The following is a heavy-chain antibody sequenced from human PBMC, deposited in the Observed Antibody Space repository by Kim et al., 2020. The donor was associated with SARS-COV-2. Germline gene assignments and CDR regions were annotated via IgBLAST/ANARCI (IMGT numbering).Heavy chain of an antibody. CDR3: ARDSSWNHLLDFFHFDY. D-gene: IGHD3-3*01. V-gene: IGHV3-7*01. Sequence: GGSLRLSCAASGFPFSIYRMSWVRQAPGKGLEWVAQIKQDGSEQYYVGSVKGRFTISRDNARNSLHLEMTRLRVEDTAMYYCARDSSWNHLLDFFHFDY. CDR2: IKQDGSEQ. CDR1: GFPFSIYR. J-gene: IGHJ4*01.